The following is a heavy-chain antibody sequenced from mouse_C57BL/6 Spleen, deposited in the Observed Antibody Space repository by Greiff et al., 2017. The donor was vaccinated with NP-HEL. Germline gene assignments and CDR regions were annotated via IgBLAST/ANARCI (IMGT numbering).Heavy chain of an antibody. J-gene: IGHJ4*01. Sequence: QVQLQQPGAELVRPGTSVKLSCKASGYTFTSYWMHWVKQRPGQGLEWIGVIEPYDSYTNYNQKFKGKATLTVDTSSSTAYMQLSSLTSEDSAVYYCARSPYDYAMDYWGQGTSVTVSS. CDR3: ARSPYDYAMDY. CDR2: IEPYDSYT. D-gene: IGHD2-13*01. V-gene: IGHV1-59*01. CDR1: GYTFTSYW.